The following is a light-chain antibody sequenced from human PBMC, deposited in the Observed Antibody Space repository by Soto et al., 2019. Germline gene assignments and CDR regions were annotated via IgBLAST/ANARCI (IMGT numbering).Light chain of an antibody. J-gene: IGKJ2*01. CDR3: QNYDSSPYT. CDR2: GAS. Sequence: ETVLTQSPGTLSLSPGETATLSGRASQRVASNSLAWYQQKPGQAPRLLVYGASGRATAIPDRFSGRGSGTDFTLTLNRLEPEDFGVYYCQNYDSSPYTFGQGTTLEIK. V-gene: IGKV3-20*01. CDR1: QRVASNS.